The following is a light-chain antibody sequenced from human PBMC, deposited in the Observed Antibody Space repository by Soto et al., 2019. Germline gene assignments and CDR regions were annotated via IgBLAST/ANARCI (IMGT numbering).Light chain of an antibody. CDR1: GSDVGSYNL. V-gene: IGLV2-23*01. CDR3: FSYAGSQTLV. Sequence: QSVLTQPASVSGSPGQSITISCTGTGSDVGSYNLVSWYQQHPGKAPKLIIYEGNKRPSGVSNRFSGSKSGNTASLTISGLPPEDEADYCFSYAGSQTLVFGGGTKLTVL. CDR2: EGN. J-gene: IGLJ3*02.